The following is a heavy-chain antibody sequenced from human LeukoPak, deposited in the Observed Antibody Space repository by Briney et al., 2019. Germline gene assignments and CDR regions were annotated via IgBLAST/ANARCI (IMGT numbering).Heavy chain of an antibody. CDR2: ISGSGGST. Sequence: GGSLRLSCAASGFTFSRYAMNWVRQAPGKGLEWVSGISGSGGSTYYADSVKGRFTISRDNSRNTLYLQMNSLRDEDTAVYYCAKDHSGSFDCWGQGTLVTVSS. CDR3: AKDHSGSFDC. V-gene: IGHV3-23*01. J-gene: IGHJ4*02. CDR1: GFTFSRYA. D-gene: IGHD3-10*01.